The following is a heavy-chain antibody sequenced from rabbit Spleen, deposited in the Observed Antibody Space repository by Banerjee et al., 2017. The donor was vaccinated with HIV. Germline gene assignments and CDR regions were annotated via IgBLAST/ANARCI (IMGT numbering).Heavy chain of an antibody. D-gene: IGHD5-1*01. Sequence: QSVEESGGRLVTPGTPLTLTCTVSGFALTNYAVNWVRQAPGKGLEWIGIIGGYATYYASWAKGRLTISRTSTTVDLKITSPTTEDTATYFCARDVNGGSYDFNLWGQGTLVTVS. V-gene: IGHV1S69*01. CDR1: GFALTNYA. CDR2: IGGYAT. J-gene: IGHJ4*01. CDR3: ARDVNGGSYDFNL.